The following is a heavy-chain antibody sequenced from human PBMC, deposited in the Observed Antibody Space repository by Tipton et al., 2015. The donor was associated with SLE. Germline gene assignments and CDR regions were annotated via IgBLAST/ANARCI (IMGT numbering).Heavy chain of an antibody. CDR2: IYYSGST. J-gene: IGHJ2*01. Sequence: TLSLTCTVSGGSISSYYWSWIRQPPGKGLEWVGYIYYSGSTYYNPSLKSRVTISVDTSKNQFSLKLSSVTAADTGVYFCARHEAAHWYFDRWGRGTLVTVSS. CDR1: GGSISSYY. V-gene: IGHV4-59*01. D-gene: IGHD6-25*01. CDR3: ARHEAAHWYFDR.